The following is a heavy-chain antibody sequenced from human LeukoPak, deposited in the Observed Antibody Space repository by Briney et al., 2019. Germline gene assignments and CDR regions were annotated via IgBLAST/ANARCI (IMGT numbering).Heavy chain of an antibody. CDR3: ARGQRLFDY. CDR2: IYYSGST. D-gene: IGHD6-25*01. V-gene: IGHV4-39*07. CDR1: GGSISSNYY. J-gene: IGHJ4*02. Sequence: SETLSLTCTVSGGSISSNYYWGWIRQPPGKGLEWIGTIYYSGSTSYNPSLKSRVTISVDTSKNQFSLKLSSVTAADTAVYYCARGQRLFDYWGQGTLVTVSS.